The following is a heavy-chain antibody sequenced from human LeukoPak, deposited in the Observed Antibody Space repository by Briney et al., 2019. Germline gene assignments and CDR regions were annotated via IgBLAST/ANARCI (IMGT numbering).Heavy chain of an antibody. CDR2: ISHTGLT. CDR3: ARVPDITARPCDT. CDR1: GGSFSGYY. J-gene: IGHJ5*02. V-gene: IGHV4-34*01. Sequence: SETLSLTCAVYGGSFSGYYWTLVRQTPGKRLEWIGEISHTGLTGSNPSLKSRVPIFVDSSKKQFSLRMTSVTAADTGIYYCARVPDITARPCDTWGPGTRVTVSS. D-gene: IGHD2-21*02.